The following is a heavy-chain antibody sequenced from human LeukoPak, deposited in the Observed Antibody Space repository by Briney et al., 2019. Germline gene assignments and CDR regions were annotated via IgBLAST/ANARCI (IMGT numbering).Heavy chain of an antibody. J-gene: IGHJ5*02. V-gene: IGHV1-2*02. CDR2: INPNSGGT. CDR3: ARDEEVVVAATGWFDP. CDR1: GYTFTGYY. Sequence: ASVKVSCKASGYTFTGYYMHWVRQAPGQGLEWMGWINPNSGGTNYAQKFQGRVTMTRDTSISTAYMELSRLRSDDTAVYYCARDEEVVVAATGWFDPWGQGTLVTVSS. D-gene: IGHD2-15*01.